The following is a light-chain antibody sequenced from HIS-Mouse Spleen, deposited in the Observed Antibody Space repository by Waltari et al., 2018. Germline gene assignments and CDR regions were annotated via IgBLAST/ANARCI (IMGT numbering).Light chain of an antibody. Sequence: AIRMTQSPSSFSASTGDRVTITCRASQGISSYLAWYQQKPGKAPKLLIYAASTLQSGVPSRFSGSGSGTDFTLTISCLQSEDFATYYCQQYYSYLPITFGQGTQLEIK. J-gene: IGKJ5*01. CDR3: QQYYSYLPIT. CDR1: QGISSY. CDR2: AAS. V-gene: IGKV1-8*01.